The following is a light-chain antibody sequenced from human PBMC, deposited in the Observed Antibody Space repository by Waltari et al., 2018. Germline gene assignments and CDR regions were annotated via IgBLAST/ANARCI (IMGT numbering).Light chain of an antibody. CDR3: QSVDSSAAYSVI. CDR2: KDS. V-gene: IGLV3-25*03. Sequence: SSELTQPPSVSVSPGQTARITCSGSAFPVPFAYWYQQKAGQAPVAVIYKDSERPSGIPERFSGSGSGTTVTLTISGVEAEDEADYYCQSVDSSAAYSVIFGGGTKLTVL. CDR1: AFPVPF. J-gene: IGLJ2*01.